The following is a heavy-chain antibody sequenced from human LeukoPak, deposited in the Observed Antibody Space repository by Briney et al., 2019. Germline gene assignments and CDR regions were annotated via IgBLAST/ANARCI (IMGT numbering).Heavy chain of an antibody. D-gene: IGHD3-10*01. CDR1: GFTFSSYA. CDR2: IIDSGGST. CDR3: AKFRGRGAVDY. J-gene: IGHJ4*02. Sequence: GGSLRLSCAASGFTFSSYAMSWVRQAPGKGLEWVSSIIDSGGSTYYAGSVKGRFTISRDNSKNTLYLQMNSLRAEDTAVYYCAKFRGRGAVDYWGRGTLVTVSS. V-gene: IGHV3-23*01.